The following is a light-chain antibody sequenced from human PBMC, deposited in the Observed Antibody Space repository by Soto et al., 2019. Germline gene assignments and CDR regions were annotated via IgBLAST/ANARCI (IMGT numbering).Light chain of an antibody. Sequence: EVVLTQFPASLSVSPGESATLSCRASQRISDNLAWYQQKPGQAPRLLIYGASRRATNIANRISGSGSGTEFTRTISSLQSEDLGLYFCQQYNNWPATFGLGTNVEIK. CDR1: QRISDN. CDR3: QQYNNWPAT. V-gene: IGKV3-15*01. CDR2: GAS. J-gene: IGKJ1*01.